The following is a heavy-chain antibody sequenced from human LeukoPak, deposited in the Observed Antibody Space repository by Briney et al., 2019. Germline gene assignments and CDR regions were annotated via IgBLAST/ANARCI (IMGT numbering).Heavy chain of an antibody. Sequence: GGSLRLSCETSGFTFRNYGMSWVRQAPGKGLEWVSSTSGDGGETFYAESVKGRFTISRDNSKNTLYLQMNSLRAEHTDIYYCAKKAVSSSWTYFDYWGQGALVTVSS. CDR1: GFTFRNYG. V-gene: IGHV3-23*01. J-gene: IGHJ4*02. CDR3: AKKAVSSSWTYFDY. CDR2: TSGDGGET. D-gene: IGHD6-13*01.